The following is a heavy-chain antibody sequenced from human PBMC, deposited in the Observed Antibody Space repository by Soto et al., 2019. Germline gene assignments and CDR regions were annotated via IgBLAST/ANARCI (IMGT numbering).Heavy chain of an antibody. CDR2: FTTRGDFT. CDR1: GFTFSNHA. Sequence: EVQLLDSGGALVQPGGSLRLSCATSGFTFSNHAMSWVRQAPGKGLEWVSTFTTRGDFTYYADSVKGRFTISSHNSKSTLYLQMNSLRVEDTAVYYCARLVTDWGQGTLVTVSS. D-gene: IGHD4-4*01. CDR3: ARLVTD. J-gene: IGHJ4*02. V-gene: IGHV3-23*01.